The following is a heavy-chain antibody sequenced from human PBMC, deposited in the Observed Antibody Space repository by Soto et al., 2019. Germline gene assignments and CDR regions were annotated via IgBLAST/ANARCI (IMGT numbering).Heavy chain of an antibody. Sequence: QITLNESGPTLVKSTQTLTLTCTFSGFSLSTRDVGVGWIRQPPGEALEWLGVVYWDDSKTYSPSLESRLTITKDTSKNQVVLRMTKMDPVDTATYYCAHCRGGVASFWGQGTLVTVSS. CDR3: AHCRGGVASF. CDR2: VYWDDSK. D-gene: IGHD2-2*01. V-gene: IGHV2-5*02. J-gene: IGHJ4*02. CDR1: GFSLSTRDVG.